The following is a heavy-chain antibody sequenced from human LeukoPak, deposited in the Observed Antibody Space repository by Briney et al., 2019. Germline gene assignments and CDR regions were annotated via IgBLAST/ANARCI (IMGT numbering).Heavy chain of an antibody. J-gene: IGHJ4*02. V-gene: IGHV1-69*13. D-gene: IGHD3-22*01. CDR3: ARGGGQLNYYDSSGPEDY. CDR1: GGTFSSDA. CDR2: IIPIFGTA. Sequence: SVKVSCKASGGTFSSDAISWVRQAPGQGLEWMGGIIPIFGTANYAQKFQGRVTITADESTSTAYMELSSLRSEDTAVYYCARGGGQLNYYDSSGPEDYWGQGTLVTVSS.